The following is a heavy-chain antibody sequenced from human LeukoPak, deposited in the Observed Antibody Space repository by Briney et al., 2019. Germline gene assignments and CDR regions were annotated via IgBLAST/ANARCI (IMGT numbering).Heavy chain of an antibody. CDR3: ASLGDSSGYAFDY. CDR2: IYYSGST. D-gene: IGHD3-22*01. J-gene: IGHJ4*02. CDR1: GGSISSYY. V-gene: IGHV4-59*12. Sequence: SETLSLTCTVSGGSISSYYWSWIRQPPGKGLEWIGYIYYSGSTNYNPSLKSRVTISVDTSKNQFSLKLSSVTAADTAVYYCASLGDSSGYAFDYWGQGTLVTVSS.